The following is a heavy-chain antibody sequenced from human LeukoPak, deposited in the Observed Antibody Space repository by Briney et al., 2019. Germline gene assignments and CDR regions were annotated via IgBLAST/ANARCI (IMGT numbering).Heavy chain of an antibody. D-gene: IGHD4-11*01. CDR1: GFTFSSYA. CDR2: ISYDGSNK. CDR3: ARGTTVTWKPCDY. J-gene: IGHJ4*02. Sequence: PGGSLRLSCAASGFTFSSYAMHWVRQAPGKGLEWVAVISYDGSNKYYTDSVKGRFTISRDNSKNTLYLQVNSLRGEDTAVYYCARGTTVTWKPCDYWGQGTLVTVSS. V-gene: IGHV3-30*04.